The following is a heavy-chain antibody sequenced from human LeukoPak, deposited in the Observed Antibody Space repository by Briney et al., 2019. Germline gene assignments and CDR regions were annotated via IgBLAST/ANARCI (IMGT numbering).Heavy chain of an antibody. Sequence: AGGSLRLSCAASGFTFSNAWMCWVRQAPGKGLEWVGRIKSKTDGGTTDYAAPVKGRFTISRDDSKNTLYLQMNSLKTEDTAVYYCTTHLGYCSGGSCYSGGQGTLVTVSS. CDR2: IKSKTDGGTT. CDR1: GFTFSNAW. CDR3: TTHLGYCSGGSCYS. J-gene: IGHJ4*02. D-gene: IGHD2-15*01. V-gene: IGHV3-15*01.